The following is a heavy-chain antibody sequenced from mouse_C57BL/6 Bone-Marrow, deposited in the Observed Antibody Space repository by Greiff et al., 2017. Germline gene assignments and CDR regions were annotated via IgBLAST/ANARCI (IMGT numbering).Heavy chain of an antibody. D-gene: IGHD1-1*01. J-gene: IGHJ4*01. CDR2: IWRGGST. V-gene: IGHV2-5*01. CDR3: AKKERDYFYAMDY. CDR1: GFSLTSYG. Sequence: VQLQQSGPGLVQPSQSLSITCTVSGFSLTSYGVHWVRQSPGKGLEWLGVIWRGGSTDYNAAFMSRLSITKDNSKSHVFFKMNSLQADDTAIYYCAKKERDYFYAMDYWGQGTSVTVSS.